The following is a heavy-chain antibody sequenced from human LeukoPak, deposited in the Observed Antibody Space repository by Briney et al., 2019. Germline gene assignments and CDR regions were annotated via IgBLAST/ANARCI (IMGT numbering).Heavy chain of an antibody. CDR3: ATDGAGFDT. CDR2: INIGGTNT. Sequence: GGSLRLSCAASGFTFNDYYMSWIRQAPGKGLEWLSYINIGGTNTHYADSVKGRFTISRGNAKKSLYLEMNNLRAEDTAVYYCATDGAGFDTWGQGVLVTVSS. CDR1: GFTFNDYY. J-gene: IGHJ5*02. V-gene: IGHV3-11*01.